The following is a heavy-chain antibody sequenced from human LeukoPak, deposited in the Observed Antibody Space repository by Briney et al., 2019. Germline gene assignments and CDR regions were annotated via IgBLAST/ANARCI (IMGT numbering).Heavy chain of an antibody. V-gene: IGHV3-23*01. CDR3: AKVTYSSLKGAAADY. CDR2: ISGSGGST. J-gene: IGHJ4*02. Sequence: PGGSLRLSCAASGFTFSSYAMSWVRQTPGKGLEWVSAISGSGGSTYYADSVKGRFTISRDNSKNTLYLQMNSLRAEDTAVYYCAKVTYSSLKGAAADYWGQGTLVTVSS. CDR1: GFTFSSYA. D-gene: IGHD6-19*01.